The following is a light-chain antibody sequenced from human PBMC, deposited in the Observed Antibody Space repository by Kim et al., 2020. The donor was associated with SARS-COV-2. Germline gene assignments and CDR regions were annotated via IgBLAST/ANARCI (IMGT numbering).Light chain of an antibody. CDR3: NCRDKSGDHVV. Sequence: ALGKTDSIKCQGDSFRTNYGNWYQRNPVQAPILVIYGKNNRPSGIPARFSGSSSGNTASLAVSGTQAVDEADYYCNCRDKSGDHVVFGGGTQLTVL. CDR2: GKN. V-gene: IGLV3-19*01. CDR1: SFRTNY. J-gene: IGLJ2*01.